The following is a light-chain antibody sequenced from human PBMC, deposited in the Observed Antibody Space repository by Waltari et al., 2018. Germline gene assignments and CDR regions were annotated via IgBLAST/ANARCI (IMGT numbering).Light chain of an antibody. J-gene: IGLJ2*01. CDR3: QVWHTTSDPYVV. V-gene: IGLV3-21*04. Sequence: SYVLTQPPSVSVSPGKTARITWRGHNLGTRTAHWYQRKQGQAPVLVIRYDSTRPSGIPGRFSASDSGNTATLTISRVEAGDEADYYCQVWHTTSDPYVVFGGGTKLTVL. CDR1: NLGTRT. CDR2: YDS.